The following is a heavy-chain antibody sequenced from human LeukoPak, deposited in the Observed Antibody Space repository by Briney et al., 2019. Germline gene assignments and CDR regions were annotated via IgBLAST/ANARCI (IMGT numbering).Heavy chain of an antibody. CDR3: ARDSMAADGTGAFDI. CDR1: GYTLTELS. V-gene: IGHV1-24*01. CDR2: FDPEDGET. J-gene: IGHJ3*02. D-gene: IGHD6-13*01. Sequence: GASVKVSCKVSGYTLTELSMHWVRQAPGKGLEWMGGFDPEDGETIYAQKFQGRVTITTDESTSTAYMELSSLRSEDTAVYYCARDSMAADGTGAFDIWGQGTMVTVS.